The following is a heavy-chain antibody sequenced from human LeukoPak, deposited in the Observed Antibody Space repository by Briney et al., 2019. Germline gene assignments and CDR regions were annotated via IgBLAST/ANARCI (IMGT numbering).Heavy chain of an antibody. D-gene: IGHD6-6*01. Sequence: PGGSLRLSCAASGFTFSSYGMHWVRQAPGKGLVWVSRINSDGSSTSYADSVKGRFTISRDNAKNTLYLQMNSLRAEDTAVYYCARYSSSSHYFDYWGQGTLVTVSS. CDR3: ARYSSSSHYFDY. CDR2: INSDGSST. J-gene: IGHJ4*02. V-gene: IGHV3-74*01. CDR1: GFTFSSYG.